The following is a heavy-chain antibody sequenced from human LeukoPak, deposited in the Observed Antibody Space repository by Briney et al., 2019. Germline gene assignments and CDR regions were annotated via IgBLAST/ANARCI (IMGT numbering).Heavy chain of an antibody. D-gene: IGHD5-24*01. J-gene: IGHJ4*02. V-gene: IGHV4-34*01. CDR1: GGSFSGYY. CDR3: ARGGRWPYDY. CDR2: INHSGST. Sequence: SETLSLTCAVYGGSFSGYYWSWIRQPPGKGLEWIGEINHSGSTNYNPSLRSRVTISVDTSKNQFSLKLSSVTAADTAVYYCARGGRWPYDYWGQGTLVTVSS.